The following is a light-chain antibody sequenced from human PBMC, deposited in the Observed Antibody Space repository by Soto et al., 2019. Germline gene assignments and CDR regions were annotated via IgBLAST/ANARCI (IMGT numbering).Light chain of an antibody. CDR3: QDISNTPPT. V-gene: IGKV1-39*01. J-gene: IGKJ1*01. Sequence: DIQISQSPSSLPASVGDRVTITCRASQTIRNYLNWYQQKPGKAPKLLIYAASNLQSGVPSRFRGSGSGTDFTLTITSLQPEDFATYYCQDISNTPPTFGQGTKVDIK. CDR2: AAS. CDR1: QTIRNY.